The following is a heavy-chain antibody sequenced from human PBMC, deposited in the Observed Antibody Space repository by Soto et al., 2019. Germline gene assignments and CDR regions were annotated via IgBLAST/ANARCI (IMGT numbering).Heavy chain of an antibody. CDR3: ARGLLLWFGELSRRGGYYYDMDV. Sequence: QVQLQQWGAGLLKPSETLSLTCAVYGGSFIGYYWSWIRQTPGKGLEWIGEINDSGSTNYNPSLKSRVTILVDTPKNQFSMKLSSVTAADAAVYYCARGLLLWFGELSRRGGYYYDMDVWGKGTKVTVSS. V-gene: IGHV4-34*01. D-gene: IGHD3-10*01. CDR2: INDSGST. J-gene: IGHJ6*03. CDR1: GGSFIGYY.